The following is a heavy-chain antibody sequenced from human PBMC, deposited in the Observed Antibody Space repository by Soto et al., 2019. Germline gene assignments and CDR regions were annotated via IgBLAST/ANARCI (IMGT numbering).Heavy chain of an antibody. CDR2: ISAYNGNT. CDR1: GYTFTNYN. V-gene: IGHV1-18*01. CDR3: ARGGIAAAGKSHYYYYYGMDV. J-gene: IGHJ6*02. Sequence: ASVKVSCKASGYTFTNYNINWVRQAPGQGLEWMGWISAYNGNTNYAQKFQGRVTITRDTSASTAYMELSSLRSEDTAVYYCARGGIAAAGKSHYYYYYGMDVWGQGTTVTVSS. D-gene: IGHD6-13*01.